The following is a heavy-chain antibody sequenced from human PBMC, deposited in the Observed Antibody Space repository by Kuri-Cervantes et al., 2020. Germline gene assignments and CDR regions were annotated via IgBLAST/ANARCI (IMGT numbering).Heavy chain of an antibody. Sequence: LRLSCTVSGGSISSGDYYWSWIRQPPGKGLEWIGYIYYSGSTYYNPSLKSRVAISVDTSKNQFSLKLSSVTAADTAVYYCVRDRGSGWYGLDYWGQGTLVTVSS. D-gene: IGHD6-19*01. CDR3: VRDRGSGWYGLDY. V-gene: IGHV4-30-4*08. CDR1: GGSISSGDYY. J-gene: IGHJ4*02. CDR2: IYYSGST.